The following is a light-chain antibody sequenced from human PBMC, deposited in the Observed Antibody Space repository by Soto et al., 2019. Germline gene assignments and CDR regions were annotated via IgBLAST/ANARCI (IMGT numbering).Light chain of an antibody. CDR3: CSYAGIIAWV. Sequence: QSALTQPASVSGSPGQSITISCTGTSNDIGGHNHVSWYQQHPGNSPKLIIYEVTERPSGVSNRFSASKSGTTASLTISGLQAEDEAVYYCCSYAGIIAWVCGGGTKVTVL. CDR2: EVT. J-gene: IGLJ3*02. CDR1: SNDIGGHNH. V-gene: IGLV2-23*02.